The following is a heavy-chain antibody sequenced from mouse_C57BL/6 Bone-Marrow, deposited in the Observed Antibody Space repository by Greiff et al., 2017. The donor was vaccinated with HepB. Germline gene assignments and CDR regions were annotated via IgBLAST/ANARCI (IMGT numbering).Heavy chain of an antibody. V-gene: IGHV2-9*01. Sequence: QVQLQQSGPGLVAPSQSLSITCTVSGFSLTSYDVDWVRQPPGKGLEWLGVIWGGGSTNYNSALMSRLSISKDNSKSQVFLKMNSLQTDDTAMYYCAKHSYYDYDAAYAMDYWGQGTSVTVSS. J-gene: IGHJ4*01. CDR2: IWGGGST. CDR3: AKHSYYDYDAAYAMDY. CDR1: GFSLTSYD. D-gene: IGHD2-4*01.